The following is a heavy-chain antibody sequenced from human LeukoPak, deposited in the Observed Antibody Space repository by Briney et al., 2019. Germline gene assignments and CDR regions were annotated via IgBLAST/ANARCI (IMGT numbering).Heavy chain of an antibody. CDR2: SYYSGGT. J-gene: IGHJ4*02. Sequence: PSETLSLTCTISGVSITSGDFYWSWIRQPPGKGLEWVGFSYYSGGTYYNPSLKSRVTISLDTSKNRFSLRLTSVTAADTAVYYCAGCGDFDYWGQETLVTVSS. CDR3: AGCGDFDY. D-gene: IGHD4-17*01. CDR1: GVSITSGDFY. V-gene: IGHV4-30-4*01.